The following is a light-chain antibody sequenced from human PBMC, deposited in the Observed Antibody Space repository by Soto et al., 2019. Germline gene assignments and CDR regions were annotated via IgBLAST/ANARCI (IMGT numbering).Light chain of an antibody. Sequence: ALTQPASVSGSPGQSITISCTGTSGDIGSYNRVSWYQQHPGKAPKLIIYEVTDRPSGVSNRFSGSKSGNTASLTISGLQAEDEAEYYCSSYTNINTRACVFGTGTKLTVL. CDR1: SGDIGSYNR. J-gene: IGLJ1*01. V-gene: IGLV2-14*01. CDR3: SSYTNINTRACV. CDR2: EVT.